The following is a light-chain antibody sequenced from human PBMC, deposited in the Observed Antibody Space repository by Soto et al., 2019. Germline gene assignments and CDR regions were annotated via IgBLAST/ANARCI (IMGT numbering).Light chain of an antibody. CDR2: DAS. V-gene: IGKV3-20*01. CDR3: QQFSSYPLT. CDR1: LTVRKDY. J-gene: IGKJ4*01. Sequence: EFVLTQSPGTLSLAQGERATLSCRASLTVRKDYLAWYQQKPGQAPRLLIYDASSRATGIPDRFRGGGSGTDFSHTISKLEPEDFAVDYCQQFSSYPLTVGGGTKVDIK.